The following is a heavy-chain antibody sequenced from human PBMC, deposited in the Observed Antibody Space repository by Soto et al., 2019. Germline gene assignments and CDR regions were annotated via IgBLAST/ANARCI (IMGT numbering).Heavy chain of an antibody. D-gene: IGHD3-22*01. CDR3: ARVGYYDSDDAFDI. Sequence: GASVKVSCKASGGTFSSYAISWVRQAPGQGLEWMGIINPSGGSTSYAQKFQGRVTMTRDTSTSTVYMELSSLRSEDTAVYYCARVGYYDSDDAFDIWGQGTMVTVS. J-gene: IGHJ3*02. CDR1: GGTFSSYA. CDR2: INPSGGST. V-gene: IGHV1-46*01.